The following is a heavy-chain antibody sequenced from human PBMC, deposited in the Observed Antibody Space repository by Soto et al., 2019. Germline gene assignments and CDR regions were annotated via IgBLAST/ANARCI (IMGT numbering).Heavy chain of an antibody. D-gene: IGHD5-18*01. CDR2: IRSKAYGGTT. J-gene: IGHJ6*02. CDR3: TSINSYGYGYYYGMDV. Sequence: GGSLRLSCTASGFTFGDYAMSWVRQAPGKGLEWVGFIRSKAYGGTTEYAASVKGRFTISRDDSKSIAYLQMNSLKTEDTAVYYCTSINSYGYGYYYGMDVWGQGTTVTVSS. CDR1: GFTFGDYA. V-gene: IGHV3-49*04.